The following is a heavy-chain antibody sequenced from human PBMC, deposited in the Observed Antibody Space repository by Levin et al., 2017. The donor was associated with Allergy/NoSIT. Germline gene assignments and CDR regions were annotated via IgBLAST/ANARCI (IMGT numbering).Heavy chain of an antibody. Sequence: PGGSLRLSCAASGFTFSNAWMSWVRQAPGKGLEWVGRIKSKTDGGTTDYAAPVKGRFTISRDDSKNTLYLQMNSLKTEDTAVYYCITGAYSSGWYVDYYYYGMDVWGQGTTVTVSS. CDR1: GFTFSNAW. J-gene: IGHJ6*02. D-gene: IGHD6-19*01. CDR3: ITGAYSSGWYVDYYYYGMDV. V-gene: IGHV3-15*01. CDR2: IKSKTDGGTT.